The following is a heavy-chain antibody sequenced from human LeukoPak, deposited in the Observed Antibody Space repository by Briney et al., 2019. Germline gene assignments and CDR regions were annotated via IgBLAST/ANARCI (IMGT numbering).Heavy chain of an antibody. CDR1: GFTFNNFG. Sequence: GGSLRLSCAASGFTFNNFGMQWVRQTPGKGLEWVTVISCDGGTQYYADSVKGCFTISRDDSKNTLYLQMNSLRAEDTAVYYCAKDPTDFDSSGQTYFDYWGQGTLVTVSS. V-gene: IGHV3-30*18. D-gene: IGHD3-22*01. CDR2: ISCDGGTQ. CDR3: AKDPTDFDSSGQTYFDY. J-gene: IGHJ4*02.